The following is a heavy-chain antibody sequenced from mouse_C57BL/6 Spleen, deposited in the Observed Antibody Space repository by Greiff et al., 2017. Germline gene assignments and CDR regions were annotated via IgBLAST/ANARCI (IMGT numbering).Heavy chain of an antibody. CDR1: GYSITSGYY. Sequence: VQLKESGPGLVKPSQSLSLTCSVTGYSITSGYYWNWIRQFPGNKLEWMGYISYDGSNNYNPSLKNRISITRDTSKNQFFLKLNSVTTEDTATYYCARGSNYVWFAYWGQGTLVTVSA. D-gene: IGHD2-5*01. V-gene: IGHV3-6*01. CDR3: ARGSNYVWFAY. J-gene: IGHJ3*01. CDR2: ISYDGSN.